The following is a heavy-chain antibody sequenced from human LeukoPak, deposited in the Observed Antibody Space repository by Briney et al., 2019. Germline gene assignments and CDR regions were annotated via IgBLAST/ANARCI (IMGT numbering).Heavy chain of an antibody. CDR2: ISSSTSYI. J-gene: IGHJ4*02. CDR3: AREYSNYFDY. Sequence: KAGGSLRLSCAASGFTFSSYRMNWVRQVPGKGLEWVSSISSSTSYIYYADSVKGRFTISRDNAKNSLYLQMNSLRAEDTAMYYCAREYSNYFDYWGQGTLVTVST. V-gene: IGHV3-21*01. CDR1: GFTFSSYR. D-gene: IGHD4-11*01.